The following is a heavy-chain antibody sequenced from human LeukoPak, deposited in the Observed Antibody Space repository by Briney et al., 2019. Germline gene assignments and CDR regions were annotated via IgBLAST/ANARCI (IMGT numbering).Heavy chain of an antibody. J-gene: IGHJ2*01. D-gene: IGHD3-22*01. CDR2: IYYSGST. CDR3: ARDVPPHYYDSSGYDL. Sequence: PSETLSLTCTVSGGSISSYYWSWIRQPPGKGLEWIGYIYYSGSTNYNPSLKSRVTISVDTSKNQFSLKLSSVTAADMAVYYCARDVPPHYYDSSGYDLWGRGTLVTVSS. V-gene: IGHV4-59*01. CDR1: GGSISSYY.